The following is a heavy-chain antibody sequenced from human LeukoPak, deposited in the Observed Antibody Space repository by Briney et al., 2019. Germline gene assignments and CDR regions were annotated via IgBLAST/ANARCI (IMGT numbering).Heavy chain of an antibody. Sequence: SETLSLTCAVYGGSFSGYYWSWIRQPPGKGLEWIGEINHSGSTNYNPSLKGRVTISVDTSKNQFSLKLSSVTAADTAVYYCARRATVTTHWGQGTLVTVSS. D-gene: IGHD4-17*01. CDR2: INHSGST. J-gene: IGHJ4*02. V-gene: IGHV4-34*01. CDR3: ARRATVTTH. CDR1: GGSFSGYY.